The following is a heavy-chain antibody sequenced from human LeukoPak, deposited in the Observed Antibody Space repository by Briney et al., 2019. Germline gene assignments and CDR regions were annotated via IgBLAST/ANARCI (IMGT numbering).Heavy chain of an antibody. Sequence: GGSLRLSCAAFGFTFSSYWMTWVRQAPGKGLEWVANIKQAGSEKYYVDSVKGRFTISRDNAKNSLYLQMNSLRAEDTAVYYCAGVRGGYYFDYWGQGTLVTVSS. CDR2: IKQAGSEK. J-gene: IGHJ4*02. CDR3: AGVRGGYYFDY. CDR1: GFTFSSYW. V-gene: IGHV3-7*01. D-gene: IGHD3-10*01.